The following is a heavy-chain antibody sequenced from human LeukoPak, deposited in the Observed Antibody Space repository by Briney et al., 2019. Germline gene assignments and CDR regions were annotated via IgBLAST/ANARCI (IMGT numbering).Heavy chain of an antibody. CDR2: IDHSGNT. Sequence: GSLRLSCAASGFTFSSSAMSWVRQPPGRGLEWIGEIDHSGNTKYNPSLKSRLTISADTSKNQFSLELRSLSAADTAVYFCARQGSISAFDFWGRGTLVTVSS. D-gene: IGHD3-3*02. J-gene: IGHJ4*02. CDR1: GFTFSSSA. CDR3: ARQGSISAFDF. V-gene: IGHV4-34*01.